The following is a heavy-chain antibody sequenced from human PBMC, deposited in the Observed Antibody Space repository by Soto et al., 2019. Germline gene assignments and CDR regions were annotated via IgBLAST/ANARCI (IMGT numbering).Heavy chain of an antibody. CDR1: GGSISSSSYY. V-gene: IGHV4-39*01. CDR2: IYYSGST. D-gene: IGHD3-10*01. J-gene: IGHJ5*02. CDR3: ARRVLLWFGEFRFDP. Sequence: QLQLQESGPGLVKPSETLSLTCTVSGGSISSSSYYWGGIRQPPGKGLEWIGSIYYSGSTYYNPSLKSRVTISVDTSKNQFSLKLSSVTAADTAVYYCARRVLLWFGEFRFDPWGQGTLVTVSS.